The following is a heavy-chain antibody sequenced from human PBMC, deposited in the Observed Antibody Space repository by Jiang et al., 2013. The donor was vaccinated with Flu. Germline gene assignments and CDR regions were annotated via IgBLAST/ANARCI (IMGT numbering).Heavy chain of an antibody. CDR1: GFTFSSYA. CDR3: AKDLSFDWLSNMTNVYYYYYGMDV. J-gene: IGHJ6*02. CDR2: ISGSGGST. V-gene: IGHV3-23*04. Sequence: VQLVESGGGSVQPGGSLRLSCAASGFTFSSYAMTWVRQAPGKGLEWVSAISGSGGSTYYADSVKGRFTISRDNSKNTLYLQMNTLRAEDTALYYCAKDLSFDWLSNMTNVYYYYYGMDVWAKGPRSPSP. D-gene: IGHD3-9*01.